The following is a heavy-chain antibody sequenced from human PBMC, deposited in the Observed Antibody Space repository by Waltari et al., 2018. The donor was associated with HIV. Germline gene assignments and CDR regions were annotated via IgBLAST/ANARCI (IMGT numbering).Heavy chain of an antibody. D-gene: IGHD3-10*01. CDR2: INGGNGHT. V-gene: IGHV1-3*01. J-gene: IGHJ5*01. CDR1: GYTFSSSA. CDR3: AKSGTSMITLDS. Sequence: QVRLLQSGPEVKKPGASLILFCRASGYTFSSSAMHWLRQAPGQRPEWMGWINGGNGHTKYSQKLQDRVTFSRDVSATTAYMELAALKVDDTAIYYCAKSGTSMITLDSWGQGTPVVVSS.